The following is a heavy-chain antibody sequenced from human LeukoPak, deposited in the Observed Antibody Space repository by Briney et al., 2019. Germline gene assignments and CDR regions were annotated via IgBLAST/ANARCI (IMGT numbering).Heavy chain of an antibody. Sequence: GGSLRLSCAASGFSFSSYEMNWVRQAPGKGLEWVSYIGSSGSTVYYADSVKGRFTISRDNAKNSLYLQMNSLRDEDTAVYYCAKDSARYGSGSYPWFDPWGQGTLVTVSS. D-gene: IGHD3-10*01. CDR2: IGSSGSTV. CDR3: AKDSARYGSGSYPWFDP. V-gene: IGHV3-48*03. CDR1: GFSFSSYE. J-gene: IGHJ5*02.